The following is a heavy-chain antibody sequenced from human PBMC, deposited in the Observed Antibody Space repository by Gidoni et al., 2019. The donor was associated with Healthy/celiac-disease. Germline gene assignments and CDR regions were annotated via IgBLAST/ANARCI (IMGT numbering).Heavy chain of an antibody. J-gene: IGHJ6*02. CDR3: AVSSSAVYGMDV. D-gene: IGHD2-2*01. CDR1: GYTFTGHY. V-gene: IGHV1-2*06. Sequence: QVQLVQSGAEVKKPGASVKVSCKASGYTFTGHYMHWVRQAPGQGLEWMGRINANSGGTNYAQKVQGMVTMTRDTSISTAYMELSRLGSDDTAVYYCAVSSSAVYGMDVWGQGTTVTVSS. CDR2: INANSGGT.